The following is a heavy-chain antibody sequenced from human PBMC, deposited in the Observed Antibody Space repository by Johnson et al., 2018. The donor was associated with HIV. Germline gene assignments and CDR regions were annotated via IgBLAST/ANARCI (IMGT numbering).Heavy chain of an antibody. V-gene: IGHV3-33*06. CDR1: GFTFSSYG. D-gene: IGHD5-12*01. Sequence: QMQLVESGGGLVHPGGSLRLSCAASGFTFSSYGMHWVRQAPGKGLVWVAVIWYDGSNTYYADSVKGRFPISRDNSKNTLYLQMNSLRAEDTAVYYCAKDPMVATPANAFDIWGQGTMVTVSS. CDR2: IWYDGSNT. J-gene: IGHJ3*02. CDR3: AKDPMVATPANAFDI.